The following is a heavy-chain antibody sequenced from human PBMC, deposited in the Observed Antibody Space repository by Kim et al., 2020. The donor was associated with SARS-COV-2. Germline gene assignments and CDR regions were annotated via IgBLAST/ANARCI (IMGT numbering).Heavy chain of an antibody. CDR2: IYYSGST. D-gene: IGHD3-10*01. Sequence: SETLSLTCTVSGGSISSSSYYWGWIRQPPGKGLEWIGSIYYSGSTYYNPSLKSRVTISVDTSKNQFSLKLSSVTAADTAVYYCARRVVWFRESDRLINWFDPWGQGTLVTVSS. J-gene: IGHJ5*02. CDR3: ARRVVWFRESDRLINWFDP. V-gene: IGHV4-39*01. CDR1: GGSISSSSYY.